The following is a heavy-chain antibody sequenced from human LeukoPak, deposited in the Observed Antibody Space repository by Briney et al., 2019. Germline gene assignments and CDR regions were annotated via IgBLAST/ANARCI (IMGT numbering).Heavy chain of an antibody. CDR3: ARRGPTHYYYYMDV. V-gene: IGHV1-18*04. CDR2: ISANNGDT. J-gene: IGHJ6*03. CDR1: GYTFSNYG. D-gene: IGHD3-10*01. Sequence: ASVKVSCKASGYTFSNYGITRVRQAPGQGLEWMGWISANNGDTNIAQKFQGRVLMTTDTSTSTAYMQLGSLRSDDTAVYYCARRGPTHYYYYMDVWGKGTTVVVSS.